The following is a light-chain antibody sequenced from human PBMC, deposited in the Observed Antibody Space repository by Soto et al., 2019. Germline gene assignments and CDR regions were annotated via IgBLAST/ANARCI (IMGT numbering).Light chain of an antibody. J-gene: IGKJ4*01. Sequence: DIQMTQSPSSLSASVGDRVTITCQASQDISNYLNWYQQKPGKAPKLLIYDASNLETGVPSRFSGSGSGTDFTFTISRLQPEDIAVYYCQQYNNWPLAFGGGTKVEIK. CDR3: QQYNNWPLA. CDR1: QDISNY. V-gene: IGKV1-33*01. CDR2: DAS.